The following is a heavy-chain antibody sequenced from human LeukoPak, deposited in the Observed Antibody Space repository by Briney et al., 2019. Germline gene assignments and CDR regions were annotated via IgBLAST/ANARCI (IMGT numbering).Heavy chain of an antibody. V-gene: IGHV1-18*01. CDR2: ISAYNGNT. CDR3: ARVGPGWDY. Sequence: GASVKPSCKASVYTFTTYAISWVRQAPGHPLGWMGWISAYNGNTNYAQKLQGRVTMTTDTSTSTAYMELRSLRSDDTAVYYCARVGPGWDYWGQGTLVTVSS. J-gene: IGHJ4*02. CDR1: VYTFTTYA. D-gene: IGHD6-19*01.